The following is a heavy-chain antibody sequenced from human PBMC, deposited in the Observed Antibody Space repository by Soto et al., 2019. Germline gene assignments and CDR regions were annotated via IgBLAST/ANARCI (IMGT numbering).Heavy chain of an antibody. CDR1: GGTFSSYA. V-gene: IGHV1-69*13. D-gene: IGHD3-10*01. CDR3: ARDISVGDYYYGMDV. J-gene: IGHJ6*02. CDR2: IIPIFGTA. Sequence: SVKVSCKASGGTFSSYAISWVRQAPGQGLEWMGGIIPIFGTANYAQKFQGRVTITADESTSTAYMELSSLRSEDTAVYYCARDISVGDYYYGMDVWGQGTTVTVSS.